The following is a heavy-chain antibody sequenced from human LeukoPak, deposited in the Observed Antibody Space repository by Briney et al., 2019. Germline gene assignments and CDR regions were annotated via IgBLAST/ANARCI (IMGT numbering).Heavy chain of an antibody. D-gene: IGHD2-15*01. J-gene: IGHJ4*02. CDR3: AKEGGTAYLFDY. CDR1: GFTFSSYA. CDR2: ISYDGSNK. Sequence: GGSLRLSCAASGFTFSSYAMHWVRQAPGKGLEWVAVISYDGSNKYYADSVKGRFSISRDNSKNTLYLQMNSLRAEDTAVYYCAKEGGTAYLFDYWGQGTLVTVSS. V-gene: IGHV3-30*04.